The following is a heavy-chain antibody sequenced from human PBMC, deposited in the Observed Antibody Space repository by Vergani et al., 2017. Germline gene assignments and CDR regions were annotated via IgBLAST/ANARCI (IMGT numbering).Heavy chain of an antibody. CDR1: GFTFDDYA. V-gene: IGHV3-43D*04. CDR2: ISWDGGST. CDR3: AELYGDDGYSPF. J-gene: IGHJ4*02. Sequence: EVQLVESGGVVVQPGGSLRLSCAASGFTFDDYAMHWVRQAPGKGLEWVSLISWDGGSTYYADSVKGRFIISRDDSKNTLYLQMSSLRVEDTAIYYCAELYGDDGYSPFWGQGTLVTVSS. D-gene: IGHD5-18*01.